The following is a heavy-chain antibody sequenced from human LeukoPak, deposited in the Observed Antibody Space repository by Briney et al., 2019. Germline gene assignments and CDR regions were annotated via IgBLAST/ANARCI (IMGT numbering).Heavy chain of an antibody. CDR1: AGSISSSGSY. Sequence: PSETLSLTCTVSAGSISSSGSYWGWIRQPPGKGLEWVGNIYYSGSTYYNPSLKSRVTISVDTSKIQFSLKLSSVTAADTAVYYCARLALQEVGATQTYYLDYWGQGTLVTVSS. CDR3: ARLALQEVGATQTYYLDY. CDR2: IYYSGST. V-gene: IGHV4-39*07. D-gene: IGHD1-26*01. J-gene: IGHJ4*02.